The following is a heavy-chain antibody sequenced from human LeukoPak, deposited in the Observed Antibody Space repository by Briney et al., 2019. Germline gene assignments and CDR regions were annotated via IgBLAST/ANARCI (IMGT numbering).Heavy chain of an antibody. J-gene: IGHJ4*02. D-gene: IGHD1-1*01. CDR3: ARLQLAFDY. V-gene: IGHV4-34*01. Sequence: SETLSLTCAVYGGSFSGYYWSWIRQPPGKGLEWIGEINHSGSTNYNPSLKSRVTISVDTSKNQFSLKLSSVTAADTAVHYCARLQLAFDYWGQGTLVTVSS. CDR2: INHSGST. CDR1: GGSFSGYY.